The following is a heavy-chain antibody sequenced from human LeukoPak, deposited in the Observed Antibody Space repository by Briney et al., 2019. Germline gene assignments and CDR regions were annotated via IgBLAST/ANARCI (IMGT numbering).Heavy chain of an antibody. J-gene: IGHJ5*02. CDR3: ARAYTLPAAGGFNP. D-gene: IGHD2-2*01. CDR2: ISTDGSST. V-gene: IGHV3-74*01. Sequence: PGGSLRLSCVASGFTSSSAWMHWVRQAPGKGLVWVGRISTDGSSTSYADSVKGRFTISRDNAKNTLYLQMNSLRAEDTAVCYCARAYTLPAAGGFNPWGQGTLVTVSS. CDR1: GFTSSSAW.